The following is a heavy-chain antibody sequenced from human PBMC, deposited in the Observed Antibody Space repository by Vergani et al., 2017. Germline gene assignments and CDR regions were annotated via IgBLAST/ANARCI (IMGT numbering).Heavy chain of an antibody. Sequence: VQMVESGGGVVQPGRSLRLYCAVSGFRFSDYGMHWVRQAPGRGLEWVSGISWNSGSIGYADSVKGRFTISRDNAKNSLYLQMNSLRAEDMALYYCAKDMVAAGAGDAFDIWGQGTMVTVSS. CDR1: GFRFSDYG. CDR2: ISWNSGSI. J-gene: IGHJ3*02. CDR3: AKDMVAAGAGDAFDI. V-gene: IGHV3-9*03. D-gene: IGHD6-13*01.